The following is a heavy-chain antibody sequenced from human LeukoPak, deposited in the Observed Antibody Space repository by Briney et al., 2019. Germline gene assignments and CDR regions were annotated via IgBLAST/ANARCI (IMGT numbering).Heavy chain of an antibody. CDR1: GGSISSGDYY. CDR2: IYYSGST. V-gene: IGHV4-30-4*08. J-gene: IGHJ4*02. Sequence: SETLSLTCTVSGGSISSGDYYWSWVRQPPGKGLEWIGYIYYSGSTYYNPSLKSRVTIAVDTSKNQFSLKLSSVAAADTDSYYCAKAEYGYVWGNYRFDYWGQGTLVTVSS. CDR3: AKAEYGYVWGNYRFDY. D-gene: IGHD3-16*02.